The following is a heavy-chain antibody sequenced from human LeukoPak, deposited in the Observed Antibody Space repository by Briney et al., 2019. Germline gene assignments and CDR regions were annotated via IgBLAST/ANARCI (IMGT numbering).Heavy chain of an antibody. CDR3: ARGRNGTPYDFPGRHFDY. Sequence: PSETLSLTCAVYGGSFSGYYWSWIRQPPGKGLEWIGEINHSGSTNYNPSLKSRATISVDTSKNQFSLKLSSVTAADTAVYYCARGRNGTPYDFPGRHFDYWGQGTLVTVSS. J-gene: IGHJ4*02. D-gene: IGHD3-3*01. CDR1: GGSFSGYY. CDR2: INHSGST. V-gene: IGHV4-34*01.